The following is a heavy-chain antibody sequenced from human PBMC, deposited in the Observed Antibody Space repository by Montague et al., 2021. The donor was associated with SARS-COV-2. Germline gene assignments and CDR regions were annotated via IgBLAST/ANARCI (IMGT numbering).Heavy chain of an antibody. CDR3: VRDTGSAQAGFDA. CDR1: GDSDCIKTVA. V-gene: IGHV6-1*01. D-gene: IGHD4-17*01. CDR2: TNYRSKWTS. J-gene: IGHJ4*02. Sequence: CAISGDSDCIKTVARNWDRQSPSGGPEQLGRTNYRSKWTSDYATSVEGRISIDTDTSKNQFFLHLRSVTPEDTGVYYCVRDTGSAQAGFDAWGQGTLVTVSS.